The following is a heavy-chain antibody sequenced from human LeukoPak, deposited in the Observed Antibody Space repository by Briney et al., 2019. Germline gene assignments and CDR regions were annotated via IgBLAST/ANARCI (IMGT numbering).Heavy chain of an antibody. Sequence: SETLSLTCTVSGGSISSYYWGWIRQPPGKGLEWVGSIYSSERTSYNPSLKSRVTISIDTSKNQFSLKLSSVTAADTAVYYCARPYRSGSYVAFDIWGQGTMVTVSS. CDR3: ARPYRSGSYVAFDI. D-gene: IGHD1-26*01. CDR2: IYSSERT. J-gene: IGHJ3*02. CDR1: GGSISSYY. V-gene: IGHV4-39*01.